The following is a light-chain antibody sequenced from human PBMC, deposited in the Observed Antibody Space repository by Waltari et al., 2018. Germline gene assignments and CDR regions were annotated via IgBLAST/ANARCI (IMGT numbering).Light chain of an antibody. V-gene: IGLV1-40*01. CDR2: GNS. Sequence: QSVLTQPPSVSGAPGQRVTISCTGSSPNIGAGYDVHWYQQLPGTAPKPLIYGNSNRPSGVPDRFSGSKSGTSASLAITGLQAEDEADYYCQSYDSSLSAHVVFGGGTKLTVL. CDR1: SPNIGAGYD. CDR3: QSYDSSLSAHVV. J-gene: IGLJ2*01.